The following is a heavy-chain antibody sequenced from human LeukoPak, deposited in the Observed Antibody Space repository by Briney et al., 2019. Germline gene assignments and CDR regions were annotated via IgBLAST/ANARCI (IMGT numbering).Heavy chain of an antibody. CDR1: GGTFSSYA. CDR3: ARAMVRGGIDY. J-gene: IGHJ4*02. V-gene: IGHV1-69*05. D-gene: IGHD3-10*01. CDR2: IIPIFGTA. Sequence: GSSVKVSCKASGGTFSSYAISWVRQAPGQGLEWMGGIIPIFGTANYAQKFQGRVTMTIDTSTSTVYMELRSLRSDDTAVYYCARAMVRGGIDYWGQGTLVTVSS.